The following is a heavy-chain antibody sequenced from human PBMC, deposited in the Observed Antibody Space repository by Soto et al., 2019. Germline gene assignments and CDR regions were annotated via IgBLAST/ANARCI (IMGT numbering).Heavy chain of an antibody. V-gene: IGHV1-18*01. Sequence: QVQLVQSGAEVKKPGLSVTVSGKSSGSKGTSYGMSWVRQAPGQGLEWMGWSSAYTGYTNYAQKLQGTVTMTTDTSTSTAYMELRILRSADTAVYYCARGVDPVVVITTPEWYQCGYFDYWGQGPLVTVSS. CDR1: GSKGTSYG. CDR3: ARGVDPVVVITTPEWYQCGYFDY. CDR2: SSAYTGYT. D-gene: IGHD3-22*01. J-gene: IGHJ4*02.